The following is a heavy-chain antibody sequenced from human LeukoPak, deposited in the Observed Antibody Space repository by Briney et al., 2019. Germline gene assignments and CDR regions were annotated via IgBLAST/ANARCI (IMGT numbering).Heavy chain of an antibody. Sequence: GRSLRLSCTASGSTFGDYAMSWVRQAPGKGLEWVGFIRSKAYGGTTEYAASVKGRFTISRDDSKSIAYLQMNSLKTEDTAVYYCTRDLDYSNYLFDYWGQGTLVTVSS. CDR1: GSTFGDYA. V-gene: IGHV3-49*04. D-gene: IGHD4-11*01. J-gene: IGHJ4*02. CDR2: IRSKAYGGTT. CDR3: TRDLDYSNYLFDY.